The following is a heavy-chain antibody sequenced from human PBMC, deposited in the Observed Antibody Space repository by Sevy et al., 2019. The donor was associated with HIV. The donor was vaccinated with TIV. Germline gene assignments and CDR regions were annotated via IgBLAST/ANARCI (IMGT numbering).Heavy chain of an antibody. CDR1: GYSFISYG. Sequence: ASVKVSCKASGYSFISYGINWVRQVPGQGLEWMGWISPYNGYTNSAQKFHDRVTLTTDTSTSTAYMELRSLRSDDTAVYYCARDDTYSDLARYHYSYMDVWGKGTTVTLSS. CDR3: ARDDTYSDLARYHYSYMDV. CDR2: ISPYNGYT. J-gene: IGHJ6*03. V-gene: IGHV1-18*01. D-gene: IGHD1-26*01.